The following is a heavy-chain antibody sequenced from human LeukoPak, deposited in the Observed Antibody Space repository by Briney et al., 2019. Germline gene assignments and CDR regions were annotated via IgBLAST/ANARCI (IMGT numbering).Heavy chain of an antibody. J-gene: IGHJ4*02. Sequence: PSETLSLTCSVSGGSISSYYWSWIRQPPGKGLEWIGYIYYSGSTNYNPSLKSRVTISVDTSENQFSLKLSSVTAADTAVYYCAKQGVKGGVFDYWGQGTLVTVSS. CDR3: AKQGVKGGVFDY. D-gene: IGHD2-8*02. V-gene: IGHV4-59*01. CDR2: IYYSGST. CDR1: GGSISSYY.